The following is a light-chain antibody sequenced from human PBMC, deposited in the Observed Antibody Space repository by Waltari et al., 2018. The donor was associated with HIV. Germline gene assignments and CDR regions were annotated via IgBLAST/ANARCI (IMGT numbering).Light chain of an antibody. V-gene: IGKV2-24*01. J-gene: IGKJ2*01. CDR1: QSLVHRNGNTH. CDR3: RQAAQFPHT. CDR2: MVS. Sequence: DIVMIQTPLSSPVTLGQPASISCRSSQSLVHRNGNTHLSWLQQRPGQPPRLLIYMVSNRFSRVPDRFSGSGAGTDFTLKISRVEAEDVGVYYCRQAAQFPHTFGQGTKLEIK.